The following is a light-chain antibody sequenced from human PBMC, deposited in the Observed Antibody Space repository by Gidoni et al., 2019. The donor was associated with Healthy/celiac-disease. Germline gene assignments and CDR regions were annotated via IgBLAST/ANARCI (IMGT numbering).Light chain of an antibody. J-gene: IGKJ3*01. Sequence: DIQMTQSPSTLSASVGDRVTITCGASQSISSWLAWYQQKPGKAPKLLIYDASSLESGVPSRCSGSGSGTEFTLTISSLQPDDFATYYCQQYNSYSSFGPGTKVDIK. V-gene: IGKV1-5*01. CDR2: DAS. CDR3: QQYNSYSS. CDR1: QSISSW.